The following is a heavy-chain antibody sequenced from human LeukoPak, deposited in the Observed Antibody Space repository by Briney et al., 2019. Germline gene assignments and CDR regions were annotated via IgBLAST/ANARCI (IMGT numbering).Heavy chain of an antibody. V-gene: IGHV4-30-2*01. CDR3: ARATRKAPRSSTSCYDY. J-gene: IGHJ4*02. CDR1: GGSISSGGYS. D-gene: IGHD2-2*01. CDR2: INHSGST. Sequence: SETLSLTCAVSGGSISSGGYSWSWIRQPPGKGLEWIGYINHSGSTNYNPSLKSRFTISVDTSKNQFSLKLSSVTAADTAVYYCARATRKAPRSSTSCYDYWGQGTLVTVSS.